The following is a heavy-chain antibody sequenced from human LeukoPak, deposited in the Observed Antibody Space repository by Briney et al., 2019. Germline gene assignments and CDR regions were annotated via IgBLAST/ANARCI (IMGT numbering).Heavy chain of an antibody. Sequence: GGSLRLSCAASRFTFSTYAMSWVRQAPGKGLEWVSAISGSGGSPYYADSVKGRFTISRDNSKSTLYLQMNSLRAEDTAVYYCAKIVATSGRPRGGFDYWGQGTLVTVSS. CDR3: AKIVATSGRPRGGFDY. CDR1: RFTFSTYA. J-gene: IGHJ4*02. V-gene: IGHV3-23*01. D-gene: IGHD1-26*01. CDR2: ISGSGGSP.